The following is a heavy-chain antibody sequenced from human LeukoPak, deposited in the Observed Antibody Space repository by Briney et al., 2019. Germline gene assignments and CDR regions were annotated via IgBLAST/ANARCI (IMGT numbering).Heavy chain of an antibody. CDR3: ARGPDDAFDI. J-gene: IGHJ3*02. V-gene: IGHV4-4*07. Sequence: SETLSLTCTVSGGSINSYYWSWIRQPAGKGLEWIGRIYTSGSTNYNPSLKSRVTISINTSKNHFSLKLNSVTAADTAVYYCARGPDDAFDIWGQGTTVTVSS. CDR1: GGSINSYY. CDR2: IYTSGST.